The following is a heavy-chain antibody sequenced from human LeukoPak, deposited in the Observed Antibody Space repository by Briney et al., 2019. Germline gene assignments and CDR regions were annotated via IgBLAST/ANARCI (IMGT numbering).Heavy chain of an antibody. J-gene: IGHJ4*02. D-gene: IGHD1-26*01. CDR1: GFTFSSYA. CDR3: ANSLWDASDY. V-gene: IGHV3-23*01. Sequence: GGSMRPSCAASGFTFSSYATSWVRQAPGKGLEWVSTISGSGGSTYYADSMVGRFTISRDNSENTLYLQMNSLRAEDTAVYYCANSLWDASDYWGQGTLVTVSS. CDR2: ISGSGGST.